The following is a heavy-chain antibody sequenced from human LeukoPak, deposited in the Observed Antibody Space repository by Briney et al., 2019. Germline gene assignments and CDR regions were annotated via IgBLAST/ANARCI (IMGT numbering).Heavy chain of an antibody. V-gene: IGHV1-8*02. Sequence: GASVKVSCKASGYTFTSYGINWVRQATGQGLEWMGWMNPNSGNTGYAQKFQGRVTMTRNTSISTAYMELSSLRSEDTAVYYCARGAGWERHMNFDYWGQGTLVTVSS. D-gene: IGHD1-26*01. CDR1: GYTFTSYG. CDR2: MNPNSGNT. J-gene: IGHJ4*02. CDR3: ARGAGWERHMNFDY.